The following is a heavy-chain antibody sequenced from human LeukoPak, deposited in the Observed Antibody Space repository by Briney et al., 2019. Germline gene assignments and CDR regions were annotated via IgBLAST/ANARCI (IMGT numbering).Heavy chain of an antibody. V-gene: IGHV4-59*01. CDR3: ARETTPLATLGAFDI. CDR1: GGSISSYY. Sequence: SETLSLTCTVSGGSISSYYWSWIRQPPGKGLEWIGYIYYSGSTNYNPSLKSRVTISVDTSKNQFSLKLSSVTAADTAVYYCARETTPLATLGAFDIWGQGTMVTVSS. J-gene: IGHJ3*02. D-gene: IGHD5-12*01. CDR2: IYYSGST.